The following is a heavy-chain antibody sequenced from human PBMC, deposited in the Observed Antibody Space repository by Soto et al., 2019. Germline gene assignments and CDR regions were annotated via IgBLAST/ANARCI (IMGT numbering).Heavy chain of an antibody. CDR2: IIPIFGTA. CDR1: GGTFSSYA. D-gene: IGHD1-26*01. V-gene: IGHV1-69*13. J-gene: IGHJ5*02. CDR3: ARDSVGATSYNWFDP. Sequence: SVKVSCTASGGTFSSYAISWVRQAPGQGLEWMGGIIPIFGTANYAQKFQGRVTITADESTSTAYMELSSLRSEDTAVYYCARDSVGATSYNWFDPWGQGTLVTVSS.